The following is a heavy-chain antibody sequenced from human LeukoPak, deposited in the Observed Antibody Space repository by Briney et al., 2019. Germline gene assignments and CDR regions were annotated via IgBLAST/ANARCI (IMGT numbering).Heavy chain of an antibody. CDR1: GGSFSGYY. CDR3: ATEFDMIENY. Sequence: SETLSLTCAVYGGSFSGYYWSWIRQPPGKGLEWIGEINHSGSTNYNLSLKSRVTISVDTSKNQFSLKLSSVTAADTAVYYCATEFDMIENYWGQGTLVTVSS. V-gene: IGHV4-34*01. J-gene: IGHJ4*02. CDR2: INHSGST. D-gene: IGHD3-22*01.